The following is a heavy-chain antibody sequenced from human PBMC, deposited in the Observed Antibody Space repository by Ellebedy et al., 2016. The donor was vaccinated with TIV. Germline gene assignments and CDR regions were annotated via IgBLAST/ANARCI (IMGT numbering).Heavy chain of an antibody. D-gene: IGHD4-23*01. CDR2: ISHTGGRT. CDR3: ARGVRTVAFDY. V-gene: IGHV3-23*01. J-gene: IGHJ4*02. Sequence: GESLKISCAASGFTFSSYAMSWVRQAPGKGLEWVSTISHTGGRTYYADSVWGRFTISRDNAKNTLYLQMNSLRAEDTAVYYCARGVRTVAFDYWGQGTLVTVSS. CDR1: GFTFSSYA.